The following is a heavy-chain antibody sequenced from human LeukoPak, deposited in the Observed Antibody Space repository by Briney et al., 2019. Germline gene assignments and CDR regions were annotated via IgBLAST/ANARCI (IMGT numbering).Heavy chain of an antibody. CDR3: ARHIAAAGPGFDY. V-gene: IGHV3-74*01. D-gene: IGHD6-13*01. Sequence: PGRSLRLSCAASGFTFSSYAMHWVRQAPGKGLMWVSRINSDGSRTSYADSVKGRFTISRDNAKNTLYLQMNSLRAEDTAVYYCARHIAAAGPGFDYWGQGTLVTVSS. CDR1: GFTFSSYA. J-gene: IGHJ4*02. CDR2: INSDGSRT.